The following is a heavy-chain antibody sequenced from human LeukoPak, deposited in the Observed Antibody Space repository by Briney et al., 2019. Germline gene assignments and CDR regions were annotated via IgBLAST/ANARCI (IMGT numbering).Heavy chain of an antibody. D-gene: IGHD3-10*01. Sequence: GGSLRLSCAASGFTFSSYSMNWVRQAPGKGLEWVSYISSSSSTIYYADSVKGRFTISRDNAKNSLYLQMNSLRAEDTAVYYCARLYGSGSYYGGAYYYGMDVWGQGTTVTVSS. CDR3: ARLYGSGSYYGGAYYYGMDV. V-gene: IGHV3-48*04. CDR1: GFTFSSYS. J-gene: IGHJ6*02. CDR2: ISSSSSTI.